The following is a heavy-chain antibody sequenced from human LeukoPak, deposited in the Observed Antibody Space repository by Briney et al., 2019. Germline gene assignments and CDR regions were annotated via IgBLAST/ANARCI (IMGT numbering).Heavy chain of an antibody. CDR3: ARSVRGAMSGYYYYMDV. CDR2: IYTSGIT. CDR1: GGSISSGSYY. D-gene: IGHD3-10*01. J-gene: IGHJ6*03. Sequence: SQTLSLTCTVSGGSISSGSYYWSWLRQPAGKGLEWIGRIYTSGITNYNPSLKSRVTMSVDTSKNQFSLKLSSVTAADTTVYYCARSVRGAMSGYYYYMDVWGKGTTVTISS. V-gene: IGHV4-61*02.